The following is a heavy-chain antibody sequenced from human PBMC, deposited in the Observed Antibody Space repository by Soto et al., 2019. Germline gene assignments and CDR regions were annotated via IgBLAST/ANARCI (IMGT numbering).Heavy chain of an antibody. V-gene: IGHV3-23*01. J-gene: IGHJ4*02. CDR3: ARVGFGDLAQ. CDR1: GFSFTSYA. Sequence: EVHLLESGGGLLQPGGSLRLSCVASGFSFTSYAMAWVRQAPGMGLEWVCTITVSGEYTYYADPVKGRFTISRDNSKNTVYLQLSSQRADDTVVYDCARVGFGDLAQWSQGTWVTASS. CDR2: ITVSGEYT. D-gene: IGHD3-10*01.